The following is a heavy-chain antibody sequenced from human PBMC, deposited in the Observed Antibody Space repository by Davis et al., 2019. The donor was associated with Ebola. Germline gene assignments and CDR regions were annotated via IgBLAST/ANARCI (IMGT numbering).Heavy chain of an antibody. J-gene: IGHJ4*02. CDR2: ISSSSSYT. Sequence: GGSLRLSCAASGFTFSSYSMNWVRQAPGKGLEWVSSISSSSSYTNYADSVKGRFTISRDNAKNSLYLQMNSLRAEDTAVYYCARVNKRVVANSDYWGQGTLVTVSS. D-gene: IGHD5-12*01. V-gene: IGHV3-21*01. CDR3: ARVNKRVVANSDY. CDR1: GFTFSSYS.